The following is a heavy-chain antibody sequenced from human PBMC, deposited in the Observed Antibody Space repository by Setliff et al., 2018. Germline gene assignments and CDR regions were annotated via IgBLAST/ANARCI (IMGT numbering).Heavy chain of an antibody. CDR3: AKDLAYYDILTGLDY. CDR2: ISYDGSNK. Sequence: GGSLRLSCAASGSTFSSYGMHWVRQAPGKGLEWVAVISYDGSNKYYADSVKGRFTISRDNSKNTLYLQMNSLRAEDTAVYYCAKDLAYYDILTGLDYWGQGTLVTVS. V-gene: IGHV3-30*18. J-gene: IGHJ4*02. D-gene: IGHD3-9*01. CDR1: GSTFSSYG.